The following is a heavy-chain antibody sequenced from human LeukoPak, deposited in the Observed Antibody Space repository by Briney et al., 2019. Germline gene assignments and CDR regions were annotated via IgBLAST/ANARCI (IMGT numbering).Heavy chain of an antibody. J-gene: IGHJ4*02. CDR2: FDPEDGET. V-gene: IGHV1-24*01. CDR3: ATAPYSCSSTSCYFDY. Sequence: ASVKVSCKVSGYTLTELSMHWVRQAPGKGLEGMGGFDPEDGETIYAQKFQGRVTMTEDTSTDTAYMELSSLRSEDTAVYYCATAPYSCSSTSCYFDYWGQGTLVTVSS. D-gene: IGHD2-2*01. CDR1: GYTLTELS.